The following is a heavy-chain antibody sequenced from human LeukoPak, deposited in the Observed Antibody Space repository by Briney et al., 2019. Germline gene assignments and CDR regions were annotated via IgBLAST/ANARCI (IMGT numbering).Heavy chain of an antibody. CDR1: GFTFSSYG. D-gene: IGHD1-7*01. CDR2: ISGSGGST. V-gene: IGHV3-23*01. CDR3: AKDGKTRNWNYFQAKPVY. J-gene: IGHJ4*02. Sequence: GGTLRLSCAASGFTFSSYGMSWVRQAPGKGLEWVSAISGSGGSTYYADSVKGRFTISRDNSKNTLYQQMNSLRAEDTAVYYCAKDGKTRNWNYFQAKPVYWGQGTLVTVSS.